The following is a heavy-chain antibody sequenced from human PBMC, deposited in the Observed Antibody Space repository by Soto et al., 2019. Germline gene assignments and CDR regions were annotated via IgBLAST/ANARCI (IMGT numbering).Heavy chain of an antibody. D-gene: IGHD2-8*02. CDR3: AKDKATGGQTGSFDY. V-gene: IGHV3-9*01. J-gene: IGHJ4*02. CDR1: GFTFDDYA. Sequence: HPGGSLRLSCAASGFTFDDYAMHWVRQAPGKGLEWVSGISWNSGSIGYADSVKGRFTISRDNAKNSLYLQMNSLRGEDTALYYCAKDKATGGQTGSFDYWGQGTLVTVSS. CDR2: ISWNSGSI.